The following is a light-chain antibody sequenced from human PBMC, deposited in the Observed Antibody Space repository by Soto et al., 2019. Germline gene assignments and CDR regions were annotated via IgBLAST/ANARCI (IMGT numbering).Light chain of an antibody. CDR2: DNN. Sequence: QSVLTQPPSVSADPGQKVTISCSGSSSNIGNNYVSWYQQLPGTAPKLLIYDNNTLPSGIPDRFSGSKSGTSATLGITGLQTGDEADYYCGTWDSSLSAVVFGGGTKLTVL. V-gene: IGLV1-51*01. J-gene: IGLJ2*01. CDR1: SSNIGNNY. CDR3: GTWDSSLSAVV.